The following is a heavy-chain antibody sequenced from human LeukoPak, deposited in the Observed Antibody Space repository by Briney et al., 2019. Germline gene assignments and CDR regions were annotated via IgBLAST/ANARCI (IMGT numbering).Heavy chain of an antibody. D-gene: IGHD7-27*01. Sequence: GGSLRLSCAASGFTFSSYAMSWVRQAPGKGLEWVSSIIGGPRTSYYADSVKGRFTISRDNSNNGLYLQMNSLRAEDTAIYYCAKDFVSGDGRWEIDYWGQGTLVTVSS. V-gene: IGHV3-23*01. CDR3: AKDFVSGDGRWEIDY. J-gene: IGHJ4*02. CDR2: IIGGPRTS. CDR1: GFTFSSYA.